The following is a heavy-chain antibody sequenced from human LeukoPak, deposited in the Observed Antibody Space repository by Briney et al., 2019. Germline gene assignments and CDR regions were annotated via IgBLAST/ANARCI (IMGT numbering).Heavy chain of an antibody. J-gene: IGHJ4*02. D-gene: IGHD2-2*01. V-gene: IGHV4-39*07. CDR3: ARSPTKRVPEDY. CDR1: GGSISISSYY. CDR2: IYYSGIT. Sequence: SETLSLTCTVSGGSISISSYYWGWIRQPPGKGLEWIGTIYYSGITYYNPSLKSRVTISVDTSKNRFSLRLTSVTAADTAVYYCARSPTKRVPEDYWGQGTLVTVSS.